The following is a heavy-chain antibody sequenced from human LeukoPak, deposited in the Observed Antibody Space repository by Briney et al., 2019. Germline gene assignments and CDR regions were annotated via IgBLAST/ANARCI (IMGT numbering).Heavy chain of an antibody. CDR2: ISGSGDST. CDR1: GFTFSNYA. J-gene: IGHJ4*02. CDR3: AAMPHGPKHQHYYGSGSYYNY. D-gene: IGHD3-10*01. V-gene: IGHV3-23*01. Sequence: PGGSLRLSCAASGFTFSNYAMRWVRQAPGKGLEWVSGISGSGDSTYYADSVKGRFTISRDNSKNTLYLQMNSLRAEDTAVYYCAAMPHGPKHQHYYGSGSYYNYWGQGTLVTVSS.